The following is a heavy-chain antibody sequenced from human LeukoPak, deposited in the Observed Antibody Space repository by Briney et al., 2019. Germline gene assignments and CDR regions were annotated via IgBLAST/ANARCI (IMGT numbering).Heavy chain of an antibody. V-gene: IGHV1-8*03. CDR1: GYTFSTYD. J-gene: IGHJ4*02. CDR3: AREGLDY. Sequence: ASVKVSCKASGYTFSTYDINWVRQAPGQGLEWMGYMNPNSGNTGYAQKFQGRVTITTNTPISTAYMELSSLISDDTAVYYCAREGLDYWGQGTLVTVSS. CDR2: MNPNSGNT.